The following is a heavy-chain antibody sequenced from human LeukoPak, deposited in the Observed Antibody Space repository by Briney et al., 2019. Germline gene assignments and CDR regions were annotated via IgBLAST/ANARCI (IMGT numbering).Heavy chain of an antibody. J-gene: IGHJ3*02. Sequence: SETLSLTCTVSGGSISSTSYYWGWIRQPPGKGLEWIGSIYYNGGTYYNPSLKSRVTISIDTSKNQFSLKLSSVTAADTAVYYCARRYYYDSSGNPDAFGIWGQGTMVTVSS. V-gene: IGHV4-39*07. CDR2: IYYNGGT. CDR3: ARRYYYDSSGNPDAFGI. CDR1: GGSISSTSYY. D-gene: IGHD3-22*01.